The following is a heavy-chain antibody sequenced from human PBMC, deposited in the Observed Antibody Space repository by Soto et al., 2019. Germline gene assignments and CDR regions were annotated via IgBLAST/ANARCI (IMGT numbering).Heavy chain of an antibody. J-gene: IGHJ6*02. D-gene: IGHD5-12*01. CDR1: GFTFSSYW. CDR2: INSDGSST. V-gene: IGHV3-74*01. Sequence: EVQLVESGGGLVQPGGSLRLSCAASGFTFSSYWMHWVRQAPGKGLVWVSRINSDGSSTSYADSVKGRFTISRDNAKNTLYLQMNSLRAEDTAVYYCARDLVATALSVNYYYYGMDVWGQGTTVTVSS. CDR3: ARDLVATALSVNYYYYGMDV.